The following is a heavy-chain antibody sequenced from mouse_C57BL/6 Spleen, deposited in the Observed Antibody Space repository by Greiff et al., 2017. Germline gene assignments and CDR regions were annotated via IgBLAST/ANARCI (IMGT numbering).Heavy chain of an antibody. CDR3: ARSGYSNYRRYFDV. V-gene: IGHV1-18*01. D-gene: IGHD2-5*01. Sequence: VHVKQSGPELVKPGASVKIPCKASGYTFTDYNMDWVKQSHGKSLEWIGDINPNNGGTIYNQKFKGKATLTVDKSSSTAYMELRSLTSEDTAVYYCARSGYSNYRRYFDVWGTGTTVTVSS. CDR2: INPNNGGT. J-gene: IGHJ1*03. CDR1: GYTFTDYN.